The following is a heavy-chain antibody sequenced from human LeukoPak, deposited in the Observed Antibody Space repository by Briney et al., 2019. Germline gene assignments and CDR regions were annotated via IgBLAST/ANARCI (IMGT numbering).Heavy chain of an antibody. CDR2: IIPIFGTA. Sequence: GASVKVSCKASGGTFSSYTISWVRQAPGQGLEWMGGIIPIFGTANYAQKFQGRVTITADESTSTAYMELSSLRSEDTAVYYCARVPSSGYAFDIWGQGTMVTVSS. CDR1: GGTFSSYT. J-gene: IGHJ3*02. D-gene: IGHD6-6*01. V-gene: IGHV1-69*13. CDR3: ARVPSSGYAFDI.